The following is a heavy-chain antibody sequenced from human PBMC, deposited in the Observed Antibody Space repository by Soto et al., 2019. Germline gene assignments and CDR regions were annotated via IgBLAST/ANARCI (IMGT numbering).Heavy chain of an antibody. D-gene: IGHD3-10*01. CDR1: GYTFTSWD. CDR3: ARGHYGSGFRADY. V-gene: IGHV1-18*01. J-gene: IGHJ4*02. Sequence: ASVKVSCKASGYTFTSWDVYWVRQAAGQGLEWMGYMNPRSGNTNYAQKLQGRVTMTTDTSTSTAYMELRSLRSDDTAVYYCARGHYGSGFRADYWGQGTLVTVSS. CDR2: MNPRSGNT.